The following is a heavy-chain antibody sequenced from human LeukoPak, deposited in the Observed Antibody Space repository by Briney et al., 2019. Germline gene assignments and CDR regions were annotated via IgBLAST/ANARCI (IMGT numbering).Heavy chain of an antibody. CDR2: IYTSGST. V-gene: IGHV4-4*07. CDR1: GGSISSYY. Sequence: SETLSLTCTVSGGSISSYYWSWIRQPAGKGLEWIGRIYTSGSTNYNPSLKSRVTMSVDTSKNQFSLKLSSVTAADTAIYYCATTKQLAPRFDYWGQGTLVTVSS. J-gene: IGHJ4*02. CDR3: ATTKQLAPRFDY. D-gene: IGHD6-6*01.